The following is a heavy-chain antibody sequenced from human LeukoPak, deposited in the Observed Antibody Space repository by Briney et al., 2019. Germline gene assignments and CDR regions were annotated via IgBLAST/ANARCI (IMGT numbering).Heavy chain of an antibody. CDR3: ARRAHYFDGSGYYGGFDY. J-gene: IGHJ4*02. D-gene: IGHD3-22*01. Sequence: ASVKVSCKASGYTFTSYGISWVRQAPGQGLEWMGWISAYNGNTNYAQKLQGRVTMTTDTSTSTAYLQWSSLKASDTAIYYCARRAHYFDGSGYYGGFDYWGQGTLVTVSS. CDR2: ISAYNGNT. V-gene: IGHV1-18*01. CDR1: GYTFTSYG.